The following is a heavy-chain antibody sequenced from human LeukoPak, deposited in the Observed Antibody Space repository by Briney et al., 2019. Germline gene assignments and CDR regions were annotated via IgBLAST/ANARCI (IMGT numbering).Heavy chain of an antibody. V-gene: IGHV4-39*01. Sequence: SETLSLTCTVSGGSISSSSYYWGWIRQPPGKGLEWIGSIYYSGSTYYNPSLKSRVTISVDTSKNQFSLKLSSVTAADTAVYYCARLGDIVVVPAAIPDYWGKGTLVTVSS. J-gene: IGHJ4*02. CDR2: IYYSGST. CDR1: GGSISSSSYY. CDR3: ARLGDIVVVPAAIPDY. D-gene: IGHD2-2*02.